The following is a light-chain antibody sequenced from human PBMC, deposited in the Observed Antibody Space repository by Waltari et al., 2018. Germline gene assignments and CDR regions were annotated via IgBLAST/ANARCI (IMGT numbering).Light chain of an antibody. CDR1: QSNSDW. CDR2: KTS. Sequence: CRASQSNSDWLAWYQQKPGKAPELLIYKTSTLGSVVPSRFSGSRSGTEVTITITSMQPDDFASYFCQQYNSYSPGTFGQGTKVETK. J-gene: IGKJ1*01. CDR3: QQYNSYSPGT. V-gene: IGKV1-5*03.